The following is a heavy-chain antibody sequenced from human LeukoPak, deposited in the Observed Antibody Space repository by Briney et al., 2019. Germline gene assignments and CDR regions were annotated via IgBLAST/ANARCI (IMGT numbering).Heavy chain of an antibody. CDR2: IWYDGSNK. J-gene: IGHJ4*02. D-gene: IGHD3-10*01. Sequence: GGSLRLSCAASGFTFSSYGMHWVRQAPGKGLEWVAVIWYDGSNKYYADSVKGRFTISRDNSKNTLYLQMNSLRAEDTAVYYCARVGNYYGSGSYYNFPPDYWGQGTLVTVPS. CDR3: ARVGNYYGSGSYYNFPPDY. V-gene: IGHV3-33*01. CDR1: GFTFSSYG.